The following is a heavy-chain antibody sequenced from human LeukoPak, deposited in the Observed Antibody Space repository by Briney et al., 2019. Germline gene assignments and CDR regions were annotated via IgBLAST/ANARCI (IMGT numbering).Heavy chain of an antibody. D-gene: IGHD3-10*01. V-gene: IGHV5-10-1*01. J-gene: IGHJ6*02. Sequence: PGESLKISCKGSGYSFTSYWISWVRQMPGKGLEWMGRIDPSDSYTNYSPSFQGYVTISADKSISTAYLQWSSLKASDTAMYYCESQSITMVRGVNPNYYYYGMDVWGQGTTVTVSS. CDR2: IDPSDSYT. CDR1: GYSFTSYW. CDR3: ESQSITMVRGVNPNYYYYGMDV.